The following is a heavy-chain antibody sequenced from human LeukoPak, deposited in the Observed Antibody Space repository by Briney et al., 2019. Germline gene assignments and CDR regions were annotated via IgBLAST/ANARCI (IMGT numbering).Heavy chain of an antibody. D-gene: IGHD6-19*01. Sequence: GGSLRLSCAASGFIFSNTWMSWVREAPGKGLEWVGRIKSKTDGGTTDYAAPVKGRFTISRDDSENTLYLQMNSLKTEDTAVYYCTTDKLPDIAVPGIEDYWGQGTLVSVSS. CDR1: GFIFSNTW. CDR3: TTDKLPDIAVPGIEDY. V-gene: IGHV3-15*01. CDR2: IKSKTDGGTT. J-gene: IGHJ4*02.